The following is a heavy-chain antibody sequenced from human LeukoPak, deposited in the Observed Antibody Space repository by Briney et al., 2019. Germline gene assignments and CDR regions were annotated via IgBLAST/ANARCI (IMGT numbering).Heavy chain of an antibody. D-gene: IGHD3-3*01. CDR2: SNSDGKIT. J-gene: IGHJ4*02. Sequence: GGSLRLSCAASGFTLGRYWMHWFRHAPGTGLVWVARSNSDGKITDYADSVRGRFTTSRDNTKSTVYLQMSSLRAEDTGVYYCARDHHDFWSGYPNYWGQGTLVIVSS. CDR1: GFTLGRYW. CDR3: ARDHHDFWSGYPNY. V-gene: IGHV3-74*01.